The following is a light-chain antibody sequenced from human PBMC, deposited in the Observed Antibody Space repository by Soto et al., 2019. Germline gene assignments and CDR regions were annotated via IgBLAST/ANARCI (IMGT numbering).Light chain of an antibody. CDR2: EAS. Sequence: DIQMTQSPSSLSASVGDRVTITCRASQDISNNLAWSQQKPVKAPKSLIYEASSLQSGVPSKFSGSGSGTDFTLTISSLQPEDFATYYCQQYYSHPITFGQGTRLEIK. J-gene: IGKJ5*01. CDR1: QDISNN. V-gene: IGKV1-16*02. CDR3: QQYYSHPIT.